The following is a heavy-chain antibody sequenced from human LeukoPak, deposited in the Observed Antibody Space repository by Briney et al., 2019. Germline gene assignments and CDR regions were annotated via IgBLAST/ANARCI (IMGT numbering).Heavy chain of an antibody. V-gene: IGHV3-33*06. CDR3: AKRTKGVKEDY. CDR2: IWYDGSNK. D-gene: IGHD3-10*01. Sequence: GGSLRLSCAASGFTFSSYGMHWVRQAPGKGLEWVAVIWYDGSNKYYADSVKGRFTISRDNSKNTLYLQMNSLRAEDTAVYYCAKRTKGVKEDYWGQGTLVTVSS. J-gene: IGHJ4*02. CDR1: GFTFSSYG.